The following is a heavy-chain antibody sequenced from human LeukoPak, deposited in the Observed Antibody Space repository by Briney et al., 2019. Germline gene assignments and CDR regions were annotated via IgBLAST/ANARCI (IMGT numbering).Heavy chain of an antibody. V-gene: IGHV3-30*02. CDR1: GFTFSSYG. Sequence: SGGSLRLSCAASGFTFSSYGMHWVRQAPGKGLEWVAFIRYDGSNKYYADSVKGRFTISRDNSKNTLYLQMNSLRAEDTAVYYCANVGPSPSQIQLVFDYWGQGTLVTVSS. J-gene: IGHJ4*02. D-gene: IGHD5-18*01. CDR2: IRYDGSNK. CDR3: ANVGPSPSQIQLVFDY.